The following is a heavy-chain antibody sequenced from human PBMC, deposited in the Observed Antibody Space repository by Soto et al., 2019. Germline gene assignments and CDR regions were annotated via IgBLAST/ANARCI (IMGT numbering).Heavy chain of an antibody. Sequence: ASVKVPCKASGYTFTSYGISWVRQAPGQGLEWMGWISAYNGNTNYAQKLQGRVTMTTDTSTSTAYMELRSLRSDDTAVYYCARSRFCTNGVCYRDFDYWGQGTLVTVSS. J-gene: IGHJ4*02. D-gene: IGHD2-8*01. CDR1: GYTFTSYG. V-gene: IGHV1-18*01. CDR3: ARSRFCTNGVCYRDFDY. CDR2: ISAYNGNT.